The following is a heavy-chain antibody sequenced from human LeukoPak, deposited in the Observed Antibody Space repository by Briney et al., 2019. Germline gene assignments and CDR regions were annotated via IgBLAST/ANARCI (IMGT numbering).Heavy chain of an antibody. D-gene: IGHD6-6*01. Sequence: GSLRLSCVDSGFTFSGYIMNWVRQAPGKGLEWVSYISGSGSTFFYADSVKGRFTISRDNAKNSPYLQMNSLRAEDTAVYYCARRYRSSSYSMDVWGKGTTVTVSS. V-gene: IGHV3-48*04. CDR1: GFTFSGYI. CDR3: ARRYRSSSYSMDV. J-gene: IGHJ6*03. CDR2: ISGSGSTF.